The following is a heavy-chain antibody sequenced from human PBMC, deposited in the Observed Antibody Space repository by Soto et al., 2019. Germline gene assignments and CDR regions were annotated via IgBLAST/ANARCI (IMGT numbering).Heavy chain of an antibody. Sequence: QVQLVESGGGVVQPGRPLRLSCAASGFSFRSYAMHWVRQAPGKGLEWVAVMSYDGSDKDYADSVKGRFTISRDNSKNTLYLQMSSLRAEDTAVYYCARARLDTPALEYWGQGTLVTVSS. V-gene: IGHV3-30-3*01. J-gene: IGHJ4*02. CDR3: ARARLDTPALEY. CDR1: GFSFRSYA. CDR2: MSYDGSDK. D-gene: IGHD2-2*01.